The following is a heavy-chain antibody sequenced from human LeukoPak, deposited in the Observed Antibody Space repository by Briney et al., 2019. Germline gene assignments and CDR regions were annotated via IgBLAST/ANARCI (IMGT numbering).Heavy chain of an antibody. D-gene: IGHD3-22*01. CDR2: ISGSGGST. V-gene: IGHV3-23*01. J-gene: IGHJ4*02. Sequence: GGSLRLSCAASGFTFSSYAMSWVRQAPGKGLEWVSAISGSGGSTYYADSVKGRFTISRDNSKNTLYLQMNSLRAEDTAVYYCARASGGYYYGSSGYYNWGQGTLVTVSS. CDR3: ARASGGYYYGSSGYYN. CDR1: GFTFSSYA.